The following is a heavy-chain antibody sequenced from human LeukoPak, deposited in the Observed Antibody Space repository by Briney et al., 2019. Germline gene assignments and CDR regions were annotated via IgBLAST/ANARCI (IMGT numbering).Heavy chain of an antibody. Sequence: PGGSLRLSCAASGFTFSRYAMRWVSQAPGKGVEWVSAISGSGGSTYYADSVKGGFNISRENAKNTVYMQMNSLRDEDRAVYYCAKCNRHYDFWSGYYTASEYYFHYWGQGTLVTVSS. CDR1: GFTFSRYA. J-gene: IGHJ4*02. CDR3: AKCNRHYDFWSGYYTASEYYFHY. V-gene: IGHV3-23*01. D-gene: IGHD3-3*01. CDR2: ISGSGGST.